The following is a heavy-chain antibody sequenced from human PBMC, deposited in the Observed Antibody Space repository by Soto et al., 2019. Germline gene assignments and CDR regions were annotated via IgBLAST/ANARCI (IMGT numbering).Heavy chain of an antibody. CDR2: IYYSGST. CDR3: AASCVGCGGFHYYGMDV. D-gene: IGHD2-21*01. Sequence: QVQLQESGPGLVKPSQTLSLTCTVSGGSISSGGYYWSWIRQHPGKGLEWIGYIYYSGSTYYNPSLKGRVTTSVDTSKNQFSLKLSSVTAADTAVYYCAASCVGCGGFHYYGMDVWGQGTTVTVSS. CDR1: GGSISSGGYY. J-gene: IGHJ6*02. V-gene: IGHV4-31*03.